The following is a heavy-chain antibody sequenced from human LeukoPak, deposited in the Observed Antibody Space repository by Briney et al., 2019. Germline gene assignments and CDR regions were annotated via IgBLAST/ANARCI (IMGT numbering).Heavy chain of an antibody. J-gene: IGHJ4*02. V-gene: IGHV4-34*01. CDR3: NLDFDY. CDR2: INHSGST. Sequence: SETLSLTCTVYGGSFSDYYWSWIRQPPGKGLEWIGEINHSGSTNYNPSLKSRVTISVDTSKNQFSLKLSSVTAADTAVYYCNLDFDYWGQGTLVTVSS. CDR1: GGSFSDYY. D-gene: IGHD1-1*01.